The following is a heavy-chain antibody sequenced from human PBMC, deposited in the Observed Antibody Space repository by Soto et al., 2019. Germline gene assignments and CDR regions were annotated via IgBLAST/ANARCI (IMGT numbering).Heavy chain of an antibody. V-gene: IGHV3-11*04. D-gene: IGHD2-8*01. CDR3: ARDGYCTNGVCSIFDY. CDR2: ISSSGTTI. J-gene: IGHJ4*02. Sequence: GGSLRLSCAASGCTFSDYDINWILQAPGKGLEWVSYISSSGTTIFYADSVKGRFTISRDNSKNTLYLQMNSLRAEDTAVYYCARDGYCTNGVCSIFDYWGQGNLVTVSS. CDR1: GCTFSDYD.